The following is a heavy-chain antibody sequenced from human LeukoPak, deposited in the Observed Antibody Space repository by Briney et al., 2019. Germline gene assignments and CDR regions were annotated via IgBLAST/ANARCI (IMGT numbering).Heavy chain of an antibody. V-gene: IGHV1-69*01. D-gene: IGHD2-2*01. J-gene: IGHJ6*04. CDR1: VGTFSSYA. CDR3: ARGEIVVVPAAMGDYYGMDV. Sequence: SVQVSCKASVGTFSSYAISSVGQAAGKQVEWMGGIFPIFCTANFAQKLQGRVTITADESTSTAYMELSSLRSEDTAVYYCARGEIVVVPAAMGDYYGMDVWGKGTTVTVSS. CDR2: IFPIFCTA.